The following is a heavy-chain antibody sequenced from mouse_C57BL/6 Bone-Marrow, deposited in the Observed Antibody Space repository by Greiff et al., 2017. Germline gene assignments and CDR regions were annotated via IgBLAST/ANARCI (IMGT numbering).Heavy chain of an antibody. CDR1: GFTFSDYG. D-gene: IGHD1-1*01. Sequence: EVKLMESGGGLVKPGGSLKLSCAASGFTFSDYGMHWVRQAPEKGLEWVAYISSGSSTIYYADTVKGRFTITRDNAKNTLFLRMTSLRSEDTAMYYCARGPTVVWGQGTLVTVSA. V-gene: IGHV5-17*01. CDR2: ISSGSSTI. J-gene: IGHJ3*01. CDR3: ARGPTVV.